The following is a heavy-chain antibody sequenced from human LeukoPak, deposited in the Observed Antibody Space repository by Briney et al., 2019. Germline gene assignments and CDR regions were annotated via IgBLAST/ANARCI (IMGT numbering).Heavy chain of an antibody. CDR2: ISEYDGRT. D-gene: IGHD5-24*01. CDR1: GFTFSSHV. V-gene: IGHV3-23*01. CDR3: ARRGGSDGWGDFDY. J-gene: IGHJ4*02. Sequence: GGSLRLSCAASGFTFSSHVMKWVRQAPGKGLEWVASISEYDGRTFYADSVNGRFTISRDNSRNTLYLQMDSLRAEDTAVYFCARRGGSDGWGDFDYWVQGTLVTVSS.